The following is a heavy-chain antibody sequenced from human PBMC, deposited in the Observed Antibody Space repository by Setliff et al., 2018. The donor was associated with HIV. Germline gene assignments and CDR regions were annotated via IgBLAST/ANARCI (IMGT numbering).Heavy chain of an antibody. CDR1: GFIFSDYE. D-gene: IGHD4-17*01. V-gene: IGHV3-48*03. Sequence: AGGSLRLSCAASGFIFSDYEMNWVRQAPGKGLEWVSYITGSDGAVFYADSVKGRFTVSRDNAENSLSLQMNSLRAEDTAVYYCARLAPPDDYGDLGGIDHWGQGTLVTVSS. CDR3: ARLAPPDDYGDLGGIDH. J-gene: IGHJ4*02. CDR2: ITGSDGAV.